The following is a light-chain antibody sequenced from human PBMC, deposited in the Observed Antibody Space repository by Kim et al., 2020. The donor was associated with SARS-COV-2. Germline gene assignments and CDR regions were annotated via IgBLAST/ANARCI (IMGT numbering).Light chain of an antibody. CDR2: GAS. CDR3: QQYGSSPWT. Sequence: SPGERANLSCRASQSVSSSYLAWYQQKPGQAPRLLLYGASSRATGIPDRFSGSGSGTDFTLTISRLEPEDFAVYYCQQYGSSPWTFGQGTKVDIK. V-gene: IGKV3-20*01. CDR1: QSVSSSY. J-gene: IGKJ1*01.